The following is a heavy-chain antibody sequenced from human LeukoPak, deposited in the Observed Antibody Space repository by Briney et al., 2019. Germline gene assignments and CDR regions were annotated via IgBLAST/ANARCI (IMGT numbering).Heavy chain of an antibody. CDR3: ARVSSGY. CDR2: TRNKANCYTT. Sequence: GGSLRLSCAASGFTFSDHYMDWVRQAPGKGLEWVGRTRNKANCYTTEYAASVKGRFTISRDDSKNSLYLQMNSLKTEDTAVYYCARVSSGYWGQGTLVTVSS. V-gene: IGHV3-72*01. J-gene: IGHJ4*02. CDR1: GFTFSDHY.